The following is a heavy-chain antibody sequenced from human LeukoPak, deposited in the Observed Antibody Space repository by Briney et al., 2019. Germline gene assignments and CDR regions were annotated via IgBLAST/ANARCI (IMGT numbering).Heavy chain of an antibody. D-gene: IGHD2-15*01. CDR3: AKDRVVVTATLPLDY. CDR2: ISGSGGST. CDR1: GFTFSSYG. V-gene: IGHV3-23*01. Sequence: GGSLRLSCVASGFTFSSYGMSWVRQAPGKGLEWVSAISGSGGSTYYADSVKGRFTISRDNSKNTLYLQMNSLRAEDTAVYYCAKDRVVVTATLPLDYWGQGTLVTVSS. J-gene: IGHJ4*02.